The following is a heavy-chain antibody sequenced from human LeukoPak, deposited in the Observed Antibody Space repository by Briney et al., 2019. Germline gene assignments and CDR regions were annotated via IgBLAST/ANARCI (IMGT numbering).Heavy chain of an antibody. CDR1: GFTFSSYA. CDR2: ISYDGSNK. Sequence: GRSLRLSCAASGFTFSSYAMHWVRQAPGKGLEWVAVISYDGSNKYYADSVKGRFTISRDNSKNTLYLQMNNLRAEDTAVYYCARDYYYYYMDVWGKGTTVTVSS. V-gene: IGHV3-30*04. J-gene: IGHJ6*03. CDR3: ARDYYYYYMDV.